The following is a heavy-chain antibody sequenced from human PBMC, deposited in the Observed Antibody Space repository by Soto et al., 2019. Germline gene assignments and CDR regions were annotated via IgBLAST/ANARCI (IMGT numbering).Heavy chain of an antibody. CDR1: GYRFSRYG. J-gene: IGHJ4*02. Sequence: QVQLVQSGGEVKKPGASVKVSCKASGYRFSRYGINWVRQAPGQGLEWMGWISTYDGNTQYAPKFQGRVSMTMDTSTTTAYLELRSLTSDDTAVYYCARDEEDANLMIVVLPGDYWGQGTLVSVSS. V-gene: IGHV1-18*01. CDR3: ARDEEDANLMIVVLPGDY. D-gene: IGHD2-21*01. CDR2: ISTYDGNT.